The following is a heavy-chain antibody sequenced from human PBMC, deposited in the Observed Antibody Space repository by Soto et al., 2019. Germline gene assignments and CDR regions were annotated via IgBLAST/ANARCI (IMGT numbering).Heavy chain of an antibody. D-gene: IGHD2-21*01. CDR1: GYTFTGYY. Sequence: ASVKVSCKASGYTFTGYYVHWVRQAPAHGLEWLGWIDLTGGGTNYAQSFQGRVTMTWDMFVSTVYMEMTGLSSDDTAVYYFASPCELSYSYFYFFTLDVWGQGTTVTVSS. CDR3: ASPCELSYSYFYFFTLDV. CDR2: IDLTGGGT. V-gene: IGHV1-2*02. J-gene: IGHJ6*02.